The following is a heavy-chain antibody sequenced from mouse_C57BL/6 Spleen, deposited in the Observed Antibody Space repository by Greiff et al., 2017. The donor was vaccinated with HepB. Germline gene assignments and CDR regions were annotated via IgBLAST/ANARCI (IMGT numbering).Heavy chain of an antibody. V-gene: IGHV5-17*01. CDR3: ARPFYGSRNYAMDY. Sequence: EVQRVESGGGLVKPGGSLKLSCAASGFTFSDYGMHWVRQAPEKGLEWVAYISSGSSTIYYADTVKGRFTISRDNAKNTLFLQMTSLRSEDTAMYYCARPFYGSRNYAMDYWGQGTSVTVSS. J-gene: IGHJ4*01. D-gene: IGHD1-1*01. CDR2: ISSGSSTI. CDR1: GFTFSDYG.